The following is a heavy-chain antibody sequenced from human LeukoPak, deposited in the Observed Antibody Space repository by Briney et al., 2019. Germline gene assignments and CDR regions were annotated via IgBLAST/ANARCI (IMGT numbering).Heavy chain of an antibody. CDR3: ARGLWAMVRGVKGDLPDY. J-gene: IGHJ4*02. D-gene: IGHD3-10*01. CDR1: GFTFSSYA. V-gene: IGHV3-30-3*01. Sequence: HPGRSLRLSCAASGFTFSSYAMHWVRQAPGKGLEWVAVISYDGSNKYYADSVKGRFTISRDNSKSTLYLQMNSLRAEDTAVYYCARGLWAMVRGVKGDLPDYWGQGTLVTVSS. CDR2: ISYDGSNK.